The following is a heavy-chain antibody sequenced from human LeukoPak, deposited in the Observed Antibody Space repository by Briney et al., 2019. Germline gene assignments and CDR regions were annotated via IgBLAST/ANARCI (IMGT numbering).Heavy chain of an antibody. Sequence: SEKVSCKASGGTFSSYAISWVRQAPGQGLEWVGGIIPIFGTANYAHKFQGRVTITTDESTSTAYMELSSLRSEDTAVYYCARGPFKGYCGGDCYALRYYYYYMDVWGKGTTVTVSS. V-gene: IGHV1-69*05. J-gene: IGHJ6*03. CDR2: IIPIFGTA. CDR3: ARGPFKGYCGGDCYALRYYYYYMDV. D-gene: IGHD2-21*02. CDR1: GGTFSSYA.